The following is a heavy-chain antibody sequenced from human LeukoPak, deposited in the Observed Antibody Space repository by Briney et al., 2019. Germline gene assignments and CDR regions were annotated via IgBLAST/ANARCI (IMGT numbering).Heavy chain of an antibody. CDR1: GFTFSSYC. D-gene: IGHD1-1*01. CDR3: ARDRTDRRTDWFDP. V-gene: IGHV3-21*01. Sequence: GGSLRLSCSASGFTFSSYCMDWVRQAPGKALEWVAFITRSSSYIYYADSVKGRFTISRDNAKNSLYLQMNRLRAEDTAVYYCARDRTDRRTDWFDPWGQGTLVTVSS. J-gene: IGHJ5*02. CDR2: ITRSSSYI.